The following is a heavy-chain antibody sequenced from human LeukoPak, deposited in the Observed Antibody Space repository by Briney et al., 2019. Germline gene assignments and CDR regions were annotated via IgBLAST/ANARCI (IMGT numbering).Heavy chain of an antibody. CDR1: GFTFSTHS. Sequence: GGSLRLSCAASGFTFSTHSMSWVRQSPGKGLEWVSSISCGSSHIYYADSMQGRFTISRDNAKNSLFLQMNSLRVEDTALYYCARDFRTQLDGYSPPYHFDYWGQGALVTVSS. CDR3: ARDFRTQLDGYSPPYHFDY. CDR2: ISCGSSHI. D-gene: IGHD5-24*01. V-gene: IGHV3-21*01. J-gene: IGHJ4*02.